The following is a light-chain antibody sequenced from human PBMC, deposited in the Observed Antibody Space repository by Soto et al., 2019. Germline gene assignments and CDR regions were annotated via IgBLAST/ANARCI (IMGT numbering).Light chain of an antibody. CDR1: SSNIGSNT. J-gene: IGLJ2*01. CDR2: SNS. V-gene: IGLV1-44*01. CDR3: AAWDESMTGVV. Sequence: QSVLTQPPSASGTPGQRVTISCSGSSSNIGSNTVNWYQQLPGTAPKVFIYSNSQRPSGVPDRFSGSKSGTSASLAISGLQSEDEAAYYCAAWDESMTGVVFGGGTKLTVL.